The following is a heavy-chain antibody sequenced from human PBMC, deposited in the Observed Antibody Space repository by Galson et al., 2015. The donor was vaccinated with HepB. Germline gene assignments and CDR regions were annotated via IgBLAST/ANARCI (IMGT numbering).Heavy chain of an antibody. Sequence: SETLSLTCAVSGGSFITYHWSWIRQPPGKGLEWIGDITDSGGTNYNPSLRSRVTISVDTSRRQFSLKLNSVTAADTAVYYCAREAYSFGFPNYYYHGMDVWGQGNTVTVSS. CDR1: GGSFITYH. CDR2: ITDSGGT. J-gene: IGHJ6*02. CDR3: AREAYSFGFPNYYYHGMDV. D-gene: IGHD5-18*01. V-gene: IGHV4-34*01.